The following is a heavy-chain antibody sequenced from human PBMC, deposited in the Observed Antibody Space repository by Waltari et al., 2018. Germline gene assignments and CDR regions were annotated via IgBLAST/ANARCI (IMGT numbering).Heavy chain of an antibody. CDR1: GFTFSSYW. Sequence: EVQLVESGGGLVQPGGSLRLSCEASGFTFSSYWMHWVRQVPGKGLVWVGGITGDGSGQTYAASVKGRFTISRDNAKNTLFLQMNSLRDEDTAVYYCVRYVVVTAGDYWGQGTLVAVSS. CDR3: VRYVVVTAGDY. J-gene: IGHJ4*02. D-gene: IGHD2-21*02. V-gene: IGHV3-74*03. CDR2: ITGDGSGQ.